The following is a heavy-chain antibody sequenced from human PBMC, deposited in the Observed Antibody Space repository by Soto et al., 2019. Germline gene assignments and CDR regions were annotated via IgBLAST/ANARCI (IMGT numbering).Heavy chain of an antibody. V-gene: IGHV1-46*01. J-gene: IGHJ3*02. CDR2: INPNGGST. CDR1: GYTFTSYG. CDR3: AREKWLVRRNDPFDI. D-gene: IGHD6-19*01. Sequence: ASVKVSCKPSGYTFTSYGISWVRQAPGQGPEWMGIINPNGGSTTYAQEFQGRVTLTRDTSTNTVNMELSSLRSEDTAVYYCAREKWLVRRNDPFDIWGQGTMVTVSS.